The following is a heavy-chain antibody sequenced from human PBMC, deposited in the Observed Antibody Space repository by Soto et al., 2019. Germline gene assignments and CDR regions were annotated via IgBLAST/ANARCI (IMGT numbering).Heavy chain of an antibody. D-gene: IGHD4-4*01. CDR2: IDPSDSYT. CDR1: GYTFTDYW. J-gene: IGHJ5*02. Sequence: GESLKISCQASGYTFTDYWISWVRQMPGKGLEWVGNIDPSDSYTNYSPSFQGHVSISVDTSINTAFLQWLSLRVSDAAMYYCARHRTSYSSSWYGPWGQGTLVTVSS. V-gene: IGHV5-10-1*01. CDR3: ARHRTSYSSSWYGP.